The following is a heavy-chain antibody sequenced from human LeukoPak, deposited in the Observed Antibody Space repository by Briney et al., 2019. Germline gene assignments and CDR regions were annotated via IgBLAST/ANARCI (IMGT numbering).Heavy chain of an antibody. Sequence: TGGSLRLSFAASGFTFSSYSMNWVRQAPGKGLEWVSSISSSSSYIYYADSVRGRFTISRDNAKNSLYLQMNSLRAEDTAVYYCARDALDAFDIWGQGTMVTVSS. V-gene: IGHV3-21*01. CDR3: ARDALDAFDI. J-gene: IGHJ3*02. CDR2: ISSSSSYI. CDR1: GFTFSSYS.